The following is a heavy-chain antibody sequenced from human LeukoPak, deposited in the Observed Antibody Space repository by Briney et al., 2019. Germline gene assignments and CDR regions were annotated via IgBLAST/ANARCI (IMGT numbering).Heavy chain of an antibody. V-gene: IGHV1-69*01. J-gene: IGHJ6*02. CDR2: IIPIFGTA. Sequence: ASVKVSCKASGGXFSSYAISWVRQAPGQGLEWMGGIIPIFGTANYAQKFQGRVTITADESTSTAYMELSSLRSEDTAVYYCARVRSGYCSSTSCPRDYYYYGMDVWGQGITVTVSS. D-gene: IGHD2-2*03. CDR1: GGXFSSYA. CDR3: ARVRSGYCSSTSCPRDYYYYGMDV.